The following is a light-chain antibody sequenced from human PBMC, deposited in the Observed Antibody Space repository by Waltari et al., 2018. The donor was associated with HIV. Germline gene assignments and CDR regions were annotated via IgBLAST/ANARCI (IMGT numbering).Light chain of an antibody. Sequence: SALTPPAAVSGSPGQSITIPCTGTSRDVGMYNLIPWYQQNPGKAPKLMIYEVSKRPSGVSNRFSGSKSGNTASLTISGLQAEDEADYYCCSYAGSNTWVFGGGTKLTVL. CDR2: EVS. V-gene: IGLV2-23*02. CDR3: CSYAGSNTWV. CDR1: SRDVGMYNL. J-gene: IGLJ3*02.